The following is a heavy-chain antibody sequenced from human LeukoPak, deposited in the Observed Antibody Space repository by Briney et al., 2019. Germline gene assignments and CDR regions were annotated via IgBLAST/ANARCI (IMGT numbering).Heavy chain of an antibody. D-gene: IGHD3-3*01. CDR3: ASQYDFTSY. V-gene: IGHV4-34*01. CDR2: INHSGST. J-gene: IGHJ4*02. Sequence: KSSETLSPTCAVYGGSFSGYYWSWIRQPPGKGLERIGEINHSGSTNYNPSLKSRVTISVDTSKNQFSLKLSSVTAADTAVYYCASQYDFTSYWGQGTLVTVSS. CDR1: GGSFSGYY.